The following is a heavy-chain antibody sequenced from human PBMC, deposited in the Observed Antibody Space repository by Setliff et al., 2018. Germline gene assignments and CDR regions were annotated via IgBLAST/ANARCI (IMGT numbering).Heavy chain of an antibody. J-gene: IGHJ4*02. CDR2: INPNSGGT. V-gene: IGHV1-2*02. D-gene: IGHD5-18*01. CDR1: GYTFTGYY. CDR3: ARAPSVELVTIRTNSWFTY. Sequence: ASVKVSCKASGYTFTGYYMHWVRQAPGQGLEWMGWINPNSGGTNYAQKFQGRVTLTTDTSTSTAYMELRSLTSDDSAFYYCARAPSVELVTIRTNSWFTYWGQGTLVTVSS.